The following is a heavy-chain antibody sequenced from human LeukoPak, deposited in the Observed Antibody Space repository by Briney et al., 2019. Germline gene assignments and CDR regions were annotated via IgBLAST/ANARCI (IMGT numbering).Heavy chain of an antibody. D-gene: IGHD3-9*01. CDR2: MNPNSGNT. J-gene: IGHJ3*02. V-gene: IGHV1-8*02. CDR1: GGTFSSYA. CDR3: ARYNPGDAFDI. Sequence: GASVKVSCKASGGTFSSYAISWVRQATGQGLEWMGWMNPNSGNTGYAQKFQGRVTMTRNTSISTAYMELSSLRSEDTAVYYCARYNPGDAFDIWGQGTMVTVSS.